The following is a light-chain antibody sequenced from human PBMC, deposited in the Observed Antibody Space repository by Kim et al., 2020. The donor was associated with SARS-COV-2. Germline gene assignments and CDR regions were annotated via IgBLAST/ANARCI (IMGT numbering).Light chain of an antibody. J-gene: IGLJ2*01. CDR3: CSYAGSSTHVV. CDR1: SSDVGSYNL. Sequence: SITISCTGTSSDVGSYNLVSWYQQHPGKAPKLMIYEGSKRPSGVSNRFSGSKSGNTASLTISGLQAEDEADYYCCSYAGSSTHVVFGGGTQLTVL. V-gene: IGLV2-23*01. CDR2: EGS.